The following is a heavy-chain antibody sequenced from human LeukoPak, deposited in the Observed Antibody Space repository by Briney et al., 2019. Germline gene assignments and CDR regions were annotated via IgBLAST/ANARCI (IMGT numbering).Heavy chain of an antibody. CDR3: ASGGAAAGRLHDY. Sequence: GGSLRLSCATSGFTFSRSWMHWVRQAPGKGLVWVSRINSDGSSTSYADSVKGRFTSSRDNAENTLYLQMDSLRAEDTAVYYCASGGAAAGRLHDYWDQGTLVTASS. D-gene: IGHD6-13*01. J-gene: IGHJ4*02. CDR2: INSDGSST. CDR1: GFTFSRSW. V-gene: IGHV3-74*01.